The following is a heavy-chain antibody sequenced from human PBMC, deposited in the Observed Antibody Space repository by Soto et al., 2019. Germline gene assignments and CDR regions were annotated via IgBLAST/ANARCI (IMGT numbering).Heavy chain of an antibody. CDR2: ISYDGSNK. CDR3: ASFLGSMDV. V-gene: IGHV3-30-3*01. J-gene: IGHJ6*02. Sequence: TGGSLRLSCAASGFTFSSYAMHWVRQAPGKGLEWVAVISYDGSNKYYADSVKGRFTISRDNSKNTLYLQMNSLRAEDTAVYYCASFLGSMDVWGQGTTVTVSS. CDR1: GFTFSSYA.